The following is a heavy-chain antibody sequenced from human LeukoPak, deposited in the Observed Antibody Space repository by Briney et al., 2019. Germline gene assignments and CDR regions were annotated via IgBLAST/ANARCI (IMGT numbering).Heavy chain of an antibody. CDR1: GLTFDDYA. D-gene: IGHD3-9*01. J-gene: IGHJ5*02. CDR2: ISWSSGSI. V-gene: IGHV3-9*01. CDR3: AKSGDYDMLTGYFDP. Sequence: GQSMRLSCAVSGLTFDDYAMHWDRQAPGNCLEWDSGISWSSGSIGYAAAVKGRFTISRDNAKNSLYLQMNSLRAEDTALYYCAKSGDYDMLTGYFDPWGQGTLVTVSS.